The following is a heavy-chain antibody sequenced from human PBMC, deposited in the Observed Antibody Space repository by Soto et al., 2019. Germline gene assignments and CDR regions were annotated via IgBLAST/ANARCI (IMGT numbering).Heavy chain of an antibody. V-gene: IGHV1-18*01. CDR2: ISGFNGKT. D-gene: IGHD3-9*01. J-gene: IGHJ5*02. CDR1: GYSFARYG. Sequence: ASVKVSCKTSGYSFARYGVSWVRQAPGQGLEWLGWISGFNGKTEYSQTLRDRVTLTTDTSTGTAYLELRRLKSDDTAIYYCARDRHYFGPAGAKWFDLWNQGTLVTVSS. CDR3: ARDRHYFGPAGAKWFDL.